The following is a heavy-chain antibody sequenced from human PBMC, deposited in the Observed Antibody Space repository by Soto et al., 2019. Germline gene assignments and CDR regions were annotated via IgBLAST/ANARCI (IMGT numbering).Heavy chain of an antibody. J-gene: IGHJ2*01. Sequence: GGSLRLSCAASGFTFSSYWMHWVRQAPGKGLVWVSRINSDGSSTSYADSVKGRFTISRDNAKNTLYLQMNSLRAEDTAVYYCARGGTVTPTPYWYFDLWGRGTLVTVSS. CDR1: GFTFSSYW. CDR3: ARGGTVTPTPYWYFDL. V-gene: IGHV3-74*01. CDR2: INSDGSST. D-gene: IGHD4-17*01.